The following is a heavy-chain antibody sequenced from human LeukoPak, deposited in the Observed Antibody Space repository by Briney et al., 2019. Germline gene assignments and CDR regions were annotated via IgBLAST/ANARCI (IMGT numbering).Heavy chain of an antibody. V-gene: IGHV4-59*08. J-gene: IGHJ5*02. Sequence: SETLSLTCTVSGGSITDYYWSWIRHSSGKGLEWIGYMYYSGSAYYSPSLKTRVTLSVDTSKNQFSLKLTSVTAADTAVYHCARQGISGTHYASFDPWGQGTLVTVSS. CDR2: MYYSGSA. CDR1: GGSITDYY. CDR3: ARQGISGTHYASFDP. D-gene: IGHD3-10*01.